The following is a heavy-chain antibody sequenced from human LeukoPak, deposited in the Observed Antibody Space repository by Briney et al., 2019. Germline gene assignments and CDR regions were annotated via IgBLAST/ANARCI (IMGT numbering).Heavy chain of an antibody. CDR1: GFTFSSCA. J-gene: IGHJ3*02. CDR2: ISYDGSNK. V-gene: IGHV3-30*04. Sequence: PGRSLRLSCAASGFTFSSCAMHWVRQAPGKGLEWVAVISYDGSNKYYADSVKGRFTISRDNSKNTLYLQMNSLRAEDTAVYYCARGVAAAGALLHDAFDIWGQGTMVTVSS. D-gene: IGHD6-13*01. CDR3: ARGVAAAGALLHDAFDI.